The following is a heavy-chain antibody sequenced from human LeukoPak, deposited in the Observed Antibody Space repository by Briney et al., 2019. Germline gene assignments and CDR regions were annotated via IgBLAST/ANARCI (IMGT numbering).Heavy chain of an antibody. Sequence: SPSETLSLTCSVSGGSISNYYWNWIRQTPGKGLEWIGYIYHSGSTYYNPYLKSRVTILLDTSKKQFSLKLSSVTAADTAVYFCARDSVNCSTTSCSDYLDYWGQGTLVTVSS. V-gene: IGHV4-59*01. CDR2: IYHSGST. D-gene: IGHD2-2*01. J-gene: IGHJ4*02. CDR1: GGSISNYY. CDR3: ARDSVNCSTTSCSDYLDY.